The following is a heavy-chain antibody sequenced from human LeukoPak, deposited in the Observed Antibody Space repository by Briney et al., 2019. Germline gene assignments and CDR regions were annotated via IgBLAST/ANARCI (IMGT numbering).Heavy chain of an antibody. D-gene: IGHD3-22*01. Sequence: ASVKVSCKASGGTFSSYAISWVRQAPGQGLEWMGRIIPIFGTANYAQKFQGRVTITTDESTSTAYMELSSLRSEDTAAYYCARGGDYYDSSGYYFDYWGQGTLVTVSS. V-gene: IGHV1-69*05. CDR1: GGTFSSYA. CDR2: IIPIFGTA. CDR3: ARGGDYYDSSGYYFDY. J-gene: IGHJ4*02.